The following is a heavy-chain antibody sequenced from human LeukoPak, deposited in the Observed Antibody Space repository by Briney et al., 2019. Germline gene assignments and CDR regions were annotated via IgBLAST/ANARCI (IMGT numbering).Heavy chain of an antibody. CDR1: GFTFSSYG. CDR3: AKDHRAYCGGDCVDFDY. V-gene: IGHV3-30*02. D-gene: IGHD2-21*02. CDR2: IRYDGSNK. J-gene: IGHJ4*02. Sequence: GGSLRLACAASGFTFSSYGMHWVRQAPGKGLEWVAFIRYDGSNKYYADSVKGRFTISRDNSKNTLYLQMNSLRAEDTAVYYCAKDHRAYCGGDCVDFDYWGQGTLVTVSS.